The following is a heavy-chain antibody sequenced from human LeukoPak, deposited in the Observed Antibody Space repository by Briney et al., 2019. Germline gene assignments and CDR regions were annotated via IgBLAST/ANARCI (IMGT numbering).Heavy chain of an antibody. CDR1: GGTFSSCA. CDR3: AITAISYGDYLY. Sequence: SVKVSCKASGGTFSSCAISWVRQAPGQGLEWMGGIIPIFGTANYAQKFQGRVTITADKSTSTAYMELSSLRSEDTAVYYCAITAISYGDYLYWGQGTLVTVSS. J-gene: IGHJ4*02. CDR2: IIPIFGTA. D-gene: IGHD4-17*01. V-gene: IGHV1-69*06.